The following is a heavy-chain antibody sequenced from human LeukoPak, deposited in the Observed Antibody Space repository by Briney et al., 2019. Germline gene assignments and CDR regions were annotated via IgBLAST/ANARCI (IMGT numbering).Heavy chain of an antibody. CDR3: AKDRGSRKYFDY. J-gene: IGHJ4*02. CDR2: IWYDGSNK. CDR1: GFTFSSYG. D-gene: IGHD3-10*01. V-gene: IGHV3-33*06. Sequence: GGSLRLSCAASGFTFSSYGMHWVRQAPGKGLEWVAVIWYDGSNKYYADSAKGRFTISRDNSKNTLYLQMNSLRAEDTAVYYCAKDRGSRKYFDYWGQGTLVTVSS.